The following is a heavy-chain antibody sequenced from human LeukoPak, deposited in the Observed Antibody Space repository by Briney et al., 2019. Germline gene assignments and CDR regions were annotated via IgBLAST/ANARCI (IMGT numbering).Heavy chain of an antibody. CDR3: ARGIVGSRDFYFRYYFDY. V-gene: IGHV4-38-2*02. CDR1: GYSISSGYF. D-gene: IGHD3/OR15-3a*01. CDR2: TYHSGTT. Sequence: SETLSLTCTVSGYSISSGYFWGWIRQPPGKGLEWIGSTYHSGTTYYNPSLKSRDTISVDTSKNQFPLKLTSVTAADTAVYFCARGIVGSRDFYFRYYFDYWGQGTLVTVSS. J-gene: IGHJ4*02.